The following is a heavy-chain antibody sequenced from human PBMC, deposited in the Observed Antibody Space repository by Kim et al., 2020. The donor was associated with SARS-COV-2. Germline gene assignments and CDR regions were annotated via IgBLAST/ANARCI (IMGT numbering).Heavy chain of an antibody. D-gene: IGHD5-12*01. V-gene: IGHV1-69*13. CDR1: GGTFSSYA. CDR2: IIPIFGTA. CDR3: ARTPSMATYYFDY. J-gene: IGHJ4*02. Sequence: SVKVSCKASGGTFSSYAISWVRQAPGQGLEWMGGIIPIFGTANYAQKFQGRVTITADESTSTAYMELSSLRSEDTAVYYCARTPSMATYYFDYWGQGTLVTVSS.